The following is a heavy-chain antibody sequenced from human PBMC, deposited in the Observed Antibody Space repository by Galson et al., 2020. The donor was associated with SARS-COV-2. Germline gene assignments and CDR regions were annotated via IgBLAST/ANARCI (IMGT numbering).Heavy chain of an antibody. V-gene: IGHV1-2*02. D-gene: IGHD6-13*01. CDR2: INPNNGAT. J-gene: IGHJ5*02. CDR3: ASRAPYSSTQWGFDP. CDR1: GHTFTAYY. Sequence: ASVKVSCKASGHTFTAYYIQWVRQAPGQGLEWMGWINPNNGATNYAQKFQGRVTMTRDTSISTAYMELRRLRSDDTAVYYCASRAPYSSTQWGFDPWGQGTLVTVSS.